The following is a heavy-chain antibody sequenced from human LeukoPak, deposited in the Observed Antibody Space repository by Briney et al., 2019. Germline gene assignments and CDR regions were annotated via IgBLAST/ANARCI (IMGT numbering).Heavy chain of an antibody. D-gene: IGHD7-27*01. CDR3: ASRKLGNDY. CDR1: GGSISSTTYY. J-gene: IGHJ4*02. Sequence: SETLSLTCTVSGGSISSTTYYWDWIRQPPGKGLEWIGTIYYSGSTYYNPSLKSRVTISADTSQNQFSLKLSSVTAADTAVYYCASRKLGNDYWGQGTLVTVSS. CDR2: IYYSGST. V-gene: IGHV4-39*07.